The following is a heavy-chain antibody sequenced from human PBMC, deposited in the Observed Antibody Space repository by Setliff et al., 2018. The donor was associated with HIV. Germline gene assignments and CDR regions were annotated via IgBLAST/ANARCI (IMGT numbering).Heavy chain of an antibody. D-gene: IGHD3-22*01. CDR3: AKIQNPQGYYYDSSGYYPHPGSPDY. J-gene: IGHJ4*02. V-gene: IGHV3-48*01. CDR2: ISATSGTI. CDR1: GFTFSIHE. Sequence: LSCSASGFTFSIHEMNWFRQSPGKGLEWLAYISATSGTIFYADSVKGRFTISRDNSKNMLYLQMNSLRAEDTAVYYCAKIQNPQGYYYDSSGYYPHPGSPDYWGQGTLVTVSS.